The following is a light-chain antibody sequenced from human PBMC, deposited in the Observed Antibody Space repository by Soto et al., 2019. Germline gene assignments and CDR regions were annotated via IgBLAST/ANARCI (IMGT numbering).Light chain of an antibody. CDR1: SNDVGGYNY. V-gene: IGLV2-8*01. J-gene: IGLJ1*01. CDR3: SSFAGSNILYV. CDR2: EVS. Sequence: QSALTQPPSASGSPGQSVTISCTGTSNDVGGYNYVSWYRQHPGKAPKLMIYEVSKRPSGVPDRFSGSKSGNTASLTVSGFQAEDEADYYCSSFAGSNILYVFGSGTKVTVL.